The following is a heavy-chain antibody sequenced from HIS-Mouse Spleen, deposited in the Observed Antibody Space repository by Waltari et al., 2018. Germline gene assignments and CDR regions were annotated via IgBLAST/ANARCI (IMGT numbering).Heavy chain of an antibody. J-gene: IGHJ4*02. V-gene: IGHV3-30*18. CDR3: AKDKHHAFDY. Sequence: QVQLVESGGGVVQPGRYLRLSCAASGFPLSSYGMHWVRQAPGKGLEWVAVISYDGSNKYYADSVKGRFTISRDNSKNTLYLQMNSLRAEDTAVYYCAKDKHHAFDYWGQGTLVTVSS. CDR2: ISYDGSNK. CDR1: GFPLSSYG.